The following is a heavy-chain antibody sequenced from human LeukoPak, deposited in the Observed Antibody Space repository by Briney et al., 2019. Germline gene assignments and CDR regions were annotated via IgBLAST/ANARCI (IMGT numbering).Heavy chain of an antibody. CDR2: ISSSSSYI. CDR1: GFTFSSYS. CDR3: ARDRGVDSSGYYQLYYFDY. Sequence: GGSLRLSCAASGFTFSSYSMNWVSQAPGKGLEWVSSISSSSSYIYYADSVKGRFTISRDNAKNSLYLQMNSLRAEDTAVYYCARDRGVDSSGYYQLYYFDYWGQGTLVTVSS. V-gene: IGHV3-21*01. J-gene: IGHJ4*02. D-gene: IGHD3-22*01.